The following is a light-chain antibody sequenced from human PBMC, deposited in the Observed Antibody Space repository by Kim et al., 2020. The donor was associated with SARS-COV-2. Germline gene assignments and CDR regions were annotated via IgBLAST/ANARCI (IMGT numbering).Light chain of an antibody. CDR1: SGHTSNA. CDR3: QSWVSCSPQV. V-gene: IGLV4-69*01. Sequence: QPVLTQSPSASASLGASVKLTCTLSSGHTSNAIAWHQRQPEKGPRFLMKVNSDGSYNKGDGISDRFSGSSSGADRYLTISSLHSEDEADYYCQSWVSCSPQVFGGGTQLTVL. J-gene: IGLJ3*02. CDR2: VNSDGSY.